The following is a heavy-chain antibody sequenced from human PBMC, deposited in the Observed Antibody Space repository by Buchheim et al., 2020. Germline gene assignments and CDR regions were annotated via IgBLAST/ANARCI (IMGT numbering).Heavy chain of an antibody. D-gene: IGHD3-10*01. CDR1: GFSFRDYG. V-gene: IGHV3-30*18. Sequence: QVQVVESGGGVVQPGGSPRLSCGASGFSFRDYGMHWVRQAPGKGLEWVAVISYDGSKKYYGDCVKGRLNISRDNSKNMVFLQMNSLRVEDTAVYYCTKAFYYGSGDYYSRMGYFFGMDVWGPGTT. J-gene: IGHJ6*02. CDR2: ISYDGSKK. CDR3: TKAFYYGSGDYYSRMGYFFGMDV.